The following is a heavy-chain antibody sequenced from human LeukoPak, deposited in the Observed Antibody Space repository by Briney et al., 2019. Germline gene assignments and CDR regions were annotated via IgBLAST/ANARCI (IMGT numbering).Heavy chain of an antibody. J-gene: IGHJ1*01. Sequence: GESLKISCKGSGYNFPNSWIAWVRQMPGKGLEWMGIIYPDDSDTRYSPSFQGQVTISADKSISTAYLQWNSLKASDTAIYYCARGGNCSGGSCYSYFQHWGQGTLVTVSS. V-gene: IGHV5-51*01. D-gene: IGHD2-15*01. CDR2: IYPDDSDT. CDR3: ARGGNCSGGSCYSYFQH. CDR1: GYNFPNSW.